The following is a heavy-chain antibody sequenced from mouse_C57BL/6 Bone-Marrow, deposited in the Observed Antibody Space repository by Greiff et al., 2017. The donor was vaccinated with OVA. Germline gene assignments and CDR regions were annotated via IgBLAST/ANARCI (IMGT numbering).Heavy chain of an antibody. CDR3: AISPYGYYFDY. CDR2: IDPSDSYT. J-gene: IGHJ2*01. D-gene: IGHD2-2*01. CDR1: GYTFTSYW. Sequence: QVQLQQPGAELVKPGASVKLSCKASGYTFTSYWMQWVKQRPGQGLEWIGEIDPSDSYTNYNQKFKGKATLTVDTSPSTAYMQLSSLTSEDSAVYYCAISPYGYYFDYWGQGTTLTVSS. V-gene: IGHV1-50*01.